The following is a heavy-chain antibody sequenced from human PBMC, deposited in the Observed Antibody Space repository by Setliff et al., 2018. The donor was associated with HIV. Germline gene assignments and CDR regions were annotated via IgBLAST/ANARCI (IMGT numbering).Heavy chain of an antibody. CDR3: ARDRLPAEVAVSRDWFDP. D-gene: IGHD5-12*01. CDR2: ISAYNDNT. J-gene: IGHJ5*02. V-gene: IGHV1-18*01. CDR1: GYSFSSYG. Sequence: ASVKVSCKASGYSFSSYGFSWVRQAPGQGLEWMGWISAYNDNTNYAQKFQGRVTMTTDASTSTAYMEVRSLRSDDTAVYYCARDRLPAEVAVSRDWFDPWGQGTLVTVSS.